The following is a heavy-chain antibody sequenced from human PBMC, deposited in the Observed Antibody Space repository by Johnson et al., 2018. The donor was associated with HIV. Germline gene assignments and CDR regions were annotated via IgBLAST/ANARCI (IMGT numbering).Heavy chain of an antibody. D-gene: IGHD3-22*01. CDR1: GFTFSSYA. CDR3: ARAGANYYYDSSGYGAFDI. J-gene: IGHJ3*02. Sequence: VQLVESGGGVVQPGRSLRLSCAASGFTFSSYAMHWVRQAPGKGLEWVAVISYDGSNKYYADSVKGRFTNSRDNSKNTLYLQMNSLRAEDTAVYYCARAGANYYYDSSGYGAFDIWGQGTMVTVSS. V-gene: IGHV3-30-3*01. CDR2: ISYDGSNK.